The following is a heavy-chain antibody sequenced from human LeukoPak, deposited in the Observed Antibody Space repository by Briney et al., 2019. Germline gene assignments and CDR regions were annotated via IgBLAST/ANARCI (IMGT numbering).Heavy chain of an antibody. CDR1: GFTFSGYI. J-gene: IGHJ4*02. Sequence: PGGSLRLSCAASGFTFSGYIMNWVRQAPGQGLEGVSAISSSSTYIYYADSVKGRFTISRDNAKNSLYLKMNSLRAEDTAVYYCARGGFAAAGIDYWGEGTLVTVSS. V-gene: IGHV3-21*01. D-gene: IGHD6-13*01. CDR2: ISSSSTYI. CDR3: ARGGFAAAGIDY.